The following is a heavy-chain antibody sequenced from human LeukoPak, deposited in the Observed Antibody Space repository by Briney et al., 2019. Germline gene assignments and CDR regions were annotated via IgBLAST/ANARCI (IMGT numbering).Heavy chain of an antibody. Sequence: GGSLRLSCAVSGFTFSNFWMSWVRQAPGRGLEWVANIHPEGNEKYHVESVKGRFAISRDNAKNLLFLQMNGLRVENTAVYYCARGDDFSGDHWGQGTLVTVSS. V-gene: IGHV3-7*04. CDR2: IHPEGNEK. CDR3: ARGDDFSGDH. CDR1: GFTFSNFW. D-gene: IGHD1-1*01. J-gene: IGHJ4*02.